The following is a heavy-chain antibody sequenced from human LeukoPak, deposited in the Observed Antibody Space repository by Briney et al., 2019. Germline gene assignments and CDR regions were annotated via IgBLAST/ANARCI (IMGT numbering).Heavy chain of an antibody. J-gene: IGHJ4*02. CDR3: ARGGGNLKVLDY. V-gene: IGHV1-18*04. Sequence: GASVKVSCKASGYTFTGYYMHWVRQAPGQGLEWMGWISAYNGNTNYAQKFQGRVTITTDESTSTAYMELSSLRSEDTAVYYCARGGGNLKVLDYWGQGTLVTVSS. CDR1: GYTFTGYY. D-gene: IGHD4-23*01. CDR2: ISAYNGNT.